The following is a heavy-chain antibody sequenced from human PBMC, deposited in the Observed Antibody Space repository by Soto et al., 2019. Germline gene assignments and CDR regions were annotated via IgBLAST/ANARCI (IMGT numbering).Heavy chain of an antibody. CDR1: GFTFSSYA. CDR3: AKDSVRTVDIVATNWFDP. CDR2: ISGSGGST. J-gene: IGHJ5*02. V-gene: IGHV3-23*01. Sequence: GGSLRLSCAASGFTFSSYAMSWVRQAPGKGLEWVSAISGSGGSTYYADSVKGRFTISRDNSKNTLYLQMNSLRAEDTAVYYCAKDSVRTVDIVATNWFDPWGQGTLVTVPS. D-gene: IGHD5-12*01.